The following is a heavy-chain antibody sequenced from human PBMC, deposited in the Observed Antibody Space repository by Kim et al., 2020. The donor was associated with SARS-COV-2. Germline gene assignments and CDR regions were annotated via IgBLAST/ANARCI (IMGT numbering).Heavy chain of an antibody. CDR3: ARDSSPGDLTMYNWNAFDY. CDR1: GFTFSSYA. Sequence: GGSLRLSCAASGFTFSSYAMHWVRQAPGKGLEWVAVISYDGSNKYYADSVKGRFTISRDNSKNTLYLQMNSLRAEDTAVYYCARDSSPGDLTMYNWNAFDYWGQGTLVTVSS. D-gene: IGHD1-20*01. J-gene: IGHJ4*02. V-gene: IGHV3-30-3*01. CDR2: ISYDGSNK.